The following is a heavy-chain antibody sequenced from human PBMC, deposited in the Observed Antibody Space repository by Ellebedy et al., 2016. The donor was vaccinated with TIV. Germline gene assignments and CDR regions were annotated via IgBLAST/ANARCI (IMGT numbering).Heavy chain of an antibody. CDR2: IWYDGSNK. CDR3: ARDIAARRLDY. J-gene: IGHJ4*02. CDR1: GFTFRNHG. V-gene: IGHV3-33*01. Sequence: GGSLRLSXAASGFTFRNHGMHWVRQAPGKGLEWVAVIWYDGSNKLYADSVQGRFTISRDNSRNTLSLQMDSLRAEDTAVYYCARDIAARRLDYWGQGALVTVSS. D-gene: IGHD6-6*01.